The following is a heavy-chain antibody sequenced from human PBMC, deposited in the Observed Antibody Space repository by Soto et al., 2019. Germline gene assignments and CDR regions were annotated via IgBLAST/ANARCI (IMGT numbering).Heavy chain of an antibody. V-gene: IGHV1-18*01. CDR2: ISAYNGNT. D-gene: IGHD4-4*01. CDR3: ARSSTVTTRNYYYYYGMDV. Sequence: ASVKVSCKASGYTFTSYGISWVRQAPGQGLEWMGWISAYNGNTNYAQKLQGRVTVTTDTSTSTAYMELRSLRSDDTAVYYCARSSTVTTRNYYYYYGMDVWGQGTTVTVSS. J-gene: IGHJ6*02. CDR1: GYTFTSYG.